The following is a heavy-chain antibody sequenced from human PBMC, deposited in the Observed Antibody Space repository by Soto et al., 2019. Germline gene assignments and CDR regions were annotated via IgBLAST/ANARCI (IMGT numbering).Heavy chain of an antibody. D-gene: IGHD3-9*01. CDR2: IISNGDRT. Sequence: EVQLVESGGGFVQPGGSLRLSCSASGFTFSSNVMHWVRQAPGKGLEYVSAIISNGDRTYYTDSVKGRFTISRDNSKNTLYLQMSSLRVEDTAVYYCVKVGFDSRWPFLDYWGQGTLVSVSS. V-gene: IGHV3-64D*08. CDR3: VKVGFDSRWPFLDY. CDR1: GFTFSSNV. J-gene: IGHJ4*02.